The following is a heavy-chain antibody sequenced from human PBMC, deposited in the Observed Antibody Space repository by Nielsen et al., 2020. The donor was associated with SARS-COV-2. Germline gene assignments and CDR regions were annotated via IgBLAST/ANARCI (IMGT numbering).Heavy chain of an antibody. J-gene: IGHJ6*02. V-gene: IGHV3-23*01. CDR2: ISSSSSYT. CDR1: GFTFSSFV. CDR3: AKSVRGIAAAGTKTNYYYYGMDV. Sequence: GESLKISCAASGFTFSSFVMTWVRQAPGKGLEWVSYISSSSSYTNYADSVKGRFTISRDNSKNTLYLQMNSLRAEDTAVYYCAKSVRGIAAAGTKTNYYYYGMDVWGQGTTVTVSS. D-gene: IGHD6-13*01.